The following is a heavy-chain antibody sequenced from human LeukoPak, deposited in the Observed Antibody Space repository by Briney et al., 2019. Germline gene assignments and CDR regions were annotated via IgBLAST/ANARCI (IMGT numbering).Heavy chain of an antibody. V-gene: IGHV1-18*01. CDR3: ARDSSGWYGYYYYYYGMDV. D-gene: IGHD6-19*01. Sequence: SVKVSCKASGYTFTSYGISWVRQAPGQGLEWMGWISAYNGKTNYAQKLQGRVTMTTDTSTHTDYMELRSLRSDDTAVYYCARDSSGWYGYYYYYYGMDVWGQGTTVTVSS. CDR1: GYTFTSYG. CDR2: ISAYNGKT. J-gene: IGHJ6*02.